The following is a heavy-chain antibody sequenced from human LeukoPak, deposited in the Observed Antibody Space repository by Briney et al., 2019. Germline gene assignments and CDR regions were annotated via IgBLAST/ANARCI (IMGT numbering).Heavy chain of an antibody. D-gene: IGHD4-17*01. CDR3: ARMGNYGDHIDY. CDR2: IIPIFGTA. CDR1: GGTFSSYA. V-gene: IGHV1-69*13. J-gene: IGHJ4*02. Sequence: SVKVSCKASGGTFSSYAISWVRQAPGQGLEWMGGIIPIFGTANYAQKFQGRVTITADESTSTAYMELSSLRSEDTAVYYCARMGNYGDHIDYWGQGTLVTVCS.